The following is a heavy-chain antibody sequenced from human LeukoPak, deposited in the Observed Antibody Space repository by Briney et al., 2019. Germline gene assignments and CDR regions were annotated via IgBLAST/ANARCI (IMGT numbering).Heavy chain of an antibody. CDR3: ARAVLEWLLTGDYYGMDV. CDR1: GGSFSGYY. CDR2: INHSGST. D-gene: IGHD3-3*01. Sequence: SETLSLTCAVYGGSFSGYYWSWIRQPPGKGLEWIGEINHSGSTNYNPSLKSRVTISVDTSKNQFSLKLSSVTAADTAVYYCARAVLEWLLTGDYYGMDVWGQGTTVTVSS. V-gene: IGHV4-34*01. J-gene: IGHJ6*02.